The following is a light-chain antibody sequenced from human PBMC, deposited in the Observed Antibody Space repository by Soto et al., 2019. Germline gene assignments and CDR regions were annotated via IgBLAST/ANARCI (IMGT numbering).Light chain of an antibody. J-gene: IGKJ1*01. V-gene: IGKV1-39*01. CDR3: QQSYTTPPTWT. Sequence: DIQMTQSPSSLSASVGDRVTITCRASQSIANYLHWYHHKPGKAPKLLIYAASNLQSGVPSRFSGSASGTDFTLPISGLQPEDFATYYCQQSYTTPPTWTFGQGTRVEIK. CDR2: AAS. CDR1: QSIANY.